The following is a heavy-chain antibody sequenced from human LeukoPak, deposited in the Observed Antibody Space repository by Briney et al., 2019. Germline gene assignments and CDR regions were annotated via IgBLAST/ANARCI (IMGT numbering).Heavy chain of an antibody. Sequence: PSETLSLTCAVYGGSFSGYYWSWIRQPPGKGLEWIGYIYYSGSTNYNPSLKSRVTISVDTSKNQFSLKLSSVTAADTAVYYCARRLMDSSSPYWFDPWGQGTLVTVSS. J-gene: IGHJ5*02. CDR2: IYYSGST. D-gene: IGHD6-6*01. CDR3: ARRLMDSSSPYWFDP. CDR1: GGSFSGYY. V-gene: IGHV4-59*08.